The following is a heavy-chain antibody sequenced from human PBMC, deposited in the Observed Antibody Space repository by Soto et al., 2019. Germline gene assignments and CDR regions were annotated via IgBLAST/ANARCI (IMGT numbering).Heavy chain of an antibody. Sequence: QVQLQQWGAGLLKPSETLSLTCAVYGGSFSGYYWSWIRQPPGKGLEWIGESNHSGSTNYNPSLKSRVTISVDTSKNQFSLKLSSVTAADTAVYYCARVTRYCSSTSCYPKYYYYYYMDVWGKGTTVTVSS. CDR3: ARVTRYCSSTSCYPKYYYYYYMDV. CDR1: GGSFSGYY. J-gene: IGHJ6*03. V-gene: IGHV4-34*01. D-gene: IGHD2-2*01. CDR2: SNHSGST.